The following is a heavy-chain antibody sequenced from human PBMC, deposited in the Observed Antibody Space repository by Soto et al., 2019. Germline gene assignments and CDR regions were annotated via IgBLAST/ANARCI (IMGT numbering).Heavy chain of an antibody. V-gene: IGHV3-23*01. J-gene: IGHJ6*03. CDR3: AKVPIVVVPAATYYYYYYMDV. Sequence: EVQLLESGGGLVQPGGSLRLSCAASGFTFSSYAMSWVRQAPGKGLEWVSAISGSGGSTYYADSVKGRFTISRDNSKNAMSLQMNSLRAEDTAVYYCAKVPIVVVPAATYYYYYYMDVWGKGTTVTVSS. D-gene: IGHD2-2*01. CDR2: ISGSGGST. CDR1: GFTFSSYA.